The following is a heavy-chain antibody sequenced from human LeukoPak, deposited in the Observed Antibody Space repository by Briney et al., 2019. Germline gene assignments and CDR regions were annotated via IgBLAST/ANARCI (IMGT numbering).Heavy chain of an antibody. CDR1: GFTFSSYG. V-gene: IGHV3-33*01. CDR2: IWYDGSNK. Sequence: GWSLRLSCAASGFTFSSYGMHWVRQAPGKGLEWVAVIWYDGSNKYYADSVKGRFTISRDNSKNTLYLQMNSLRAEDTAVYYCASLPGYCSGGSCYEDAFDIWGQGTMVTVSS. CDR3: ASLPGYCSGGSCYEDAFDI. J-gene: IGHJ3*02. D-gene: IGHD2-15*01.